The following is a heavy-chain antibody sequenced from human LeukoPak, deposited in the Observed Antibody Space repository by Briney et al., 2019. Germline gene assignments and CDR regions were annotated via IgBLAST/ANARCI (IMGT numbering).Heavy chain of an antibody. CDR3: ARGHGGYAGC. D-gene: IGHD5-12*01. Sequence: PGGSLRLSCAASGFTFSNYWMHWVRQAPGKGLVWVSRINSGGTSTSYADSVKGRFTISRDNAKNTLYLQMSSLRADDTAVYYCARGHGGYAGCWGQGTLVTVSS. J-gene: IGHJ4*02. CDR2: INSGGTST. CDR1: GFTFSNYW. V-gene: IGHV3-74*01.